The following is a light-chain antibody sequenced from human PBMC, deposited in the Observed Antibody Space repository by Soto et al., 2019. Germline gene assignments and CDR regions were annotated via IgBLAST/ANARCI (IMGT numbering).Light chain of an antibody. CDR2: GAS. CDR3: QQYNDWRT. J-gene: IGKJ2*01. CDR1: QSFGSN. V-gene: IGKV3-15*01. Sequence: ETVMTQSPVTLSVSPGERATLSCRASQSFGSNLAWYQQKPGQAHRLLIYGASTRATGIPGRFSGSGYGTEFTLTISSLQSEDFAVYYCQQYNDWRTFGQGTKVEIK.